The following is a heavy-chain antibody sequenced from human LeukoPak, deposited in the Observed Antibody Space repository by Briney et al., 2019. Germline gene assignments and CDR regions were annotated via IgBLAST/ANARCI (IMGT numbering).Heavy chain of an antibody. CDR3: AKDRYVRSGGQDWTYYFDY. Sequence: GGSLRLSCAASRFTFSSYAMSWVRQAPGKGLDWVSAISGSGGSTYYADSVKGRFTISRDNSKNTLYLQMNSLRAEDTAVYYCAKDRYVRSGGQDWTYYFDYWGQGTLVTVSS. J-gene: IGHJ4*02. CDR2: ISGSGGST. CDR1: RFTFSSYA. V-gene: IGHV3-23*01. D-gene: IGHD3-3*01.